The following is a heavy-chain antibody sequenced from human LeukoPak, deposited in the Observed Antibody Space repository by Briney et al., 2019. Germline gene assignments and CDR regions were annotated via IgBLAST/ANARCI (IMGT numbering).Heavy chain of an antibody. J-gene: IGHJ4*02. CDR3: VTSCTSTSCYVPAY. Sequence: PGGSLRLSCVASGFTFSNYDMNWVRQAPGKGLEWVAGIINSGESTYYTDSVKGRFTISRDNSKNTLYVQMNSLRAEDTAVYYCVTSCTSTSCYVPAYWGQGTLVTVSS. CDR1: GFTFSNYD. CDR2: IINSGEST. V-gene: IGHV3-23*01. D-gene: IGHD2-2*01.